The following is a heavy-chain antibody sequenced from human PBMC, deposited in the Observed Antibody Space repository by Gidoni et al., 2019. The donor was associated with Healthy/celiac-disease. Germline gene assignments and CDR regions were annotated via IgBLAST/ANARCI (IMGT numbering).Heavy chain of an antibody. CDR2: IYYSGST. CDR1: GCSISSSSYY. D-gene: IGHD3-9*01. Sequence: QLQLQESGPGLVKPSETLSLTCTVSGCSISSSSYYWGWIRQPPGKGLEWIGSIYYSGSTYYNPSLKSRVTISVDTSKNQFSLKLSSVTAADTAVYYCASVPVGYYDILTGYSPPHNWFDPWGQGTLVTVSS. CDR3: ASVPVGYYDILTGYSPPHNWFDP. J-gene: IGHJ5*02. V-gene: IGHV4-39*07.